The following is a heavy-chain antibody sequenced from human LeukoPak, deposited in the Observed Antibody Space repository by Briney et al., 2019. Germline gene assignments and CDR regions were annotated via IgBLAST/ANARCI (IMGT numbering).Heavy chain of an antibody. D-gene: IGHD6-25*01. Sequence: SETLSLTCTVSGGSISSSSYYWGWIRQPPGKGLEWIGTMYYSESSYCNPFLKTRVTISVDTSKNQFSLKLSSVTAADTAVYYCARRRAATIDYWGQGTLVTVSS. CDR2: MYYSESS. CDR3: ARRRAATIDY. J-gene: IGHJ4*02. V-gene: IGHV4-39*01. CDR1: GGSISSSSYY.